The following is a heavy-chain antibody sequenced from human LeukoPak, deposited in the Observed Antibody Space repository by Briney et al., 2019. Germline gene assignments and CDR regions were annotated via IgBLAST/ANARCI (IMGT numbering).Heavy chain of an antibody. CDR1: GGSVSSGNYY. D-gene: IGHD6-13*01. V-gene: IGHV4-61*02. J-gene: IGHJ5*02. Sequence: SQTLSLTCTVSGGSVSSGNYYWTWIRQPAGKGLEWIGRIYTSGTTNYNPSLKSRVTISVDTSKNQFSLKLSSMTAADTAVYYCARDVRVYSSREGTWFDPWGQGTLVTVSS. CDR3: ARDVRVYSSREGTWFDP. CDR2: IYTSGTT.